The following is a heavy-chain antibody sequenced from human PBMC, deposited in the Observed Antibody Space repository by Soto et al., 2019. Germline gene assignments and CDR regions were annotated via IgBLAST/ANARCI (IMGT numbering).Heavy chain of an antibody. CDR2: ISAYNGNT. CDR3: ARDGVDTPTGYYYGMDV. CDR1: GYTFTSYG. V-gene: IGHV1-18*01. J-gene: IGHJ6*02. D-gene: IGHD5-18*01. Sequence: QVQLVQSGAEVKKPGASVKVSCKASGYTFTSYGISWVRQAPGQGLEWMGWISAYNGNTNYAQKLQGRVTMTTDTSTTTAYMELRSLRSDDTAVYYCARDGVDTPTGYYYGMDVWGQGTTVTVSS.